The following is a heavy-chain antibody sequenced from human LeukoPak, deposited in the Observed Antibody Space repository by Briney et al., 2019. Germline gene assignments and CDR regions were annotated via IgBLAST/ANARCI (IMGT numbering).Heavy chain of an antibody. CDR2: INSDGSSI. Sequence: GGSLRLSCAASGFTFRSYWMHWVRQAPGKGLVWVSRINSDGSSIAYADSVKGRYTISRDNAKNTLYLQMSRLRAEDTAVYYCARDRVDFWSGYDAFDIWGQGTMVTVSS. J-gene: IGHJ3*02. CDR3: ARDRVDFWSGYDAFDI. V-gene: IGHV3-74*01. CDR1: GFTFRSYW. D-gene: IGHD3-3*01.